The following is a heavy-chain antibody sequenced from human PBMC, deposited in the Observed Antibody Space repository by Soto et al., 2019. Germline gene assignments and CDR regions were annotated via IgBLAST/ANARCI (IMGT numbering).Heavy chain of an antibody. CDR3: ARVVIPVTGKTNYFDP. D-gene: IGHD6-19*01. Sequence: SETLSLTCTVSGGSISSRDYFWGWIRQPPGKGLEWIGTIYYSGSTYYNPSLKSRVTISVDTSKNQFSLKLSSVTAADTAVYYCARVVIPVTGKTNYFDPWGQGTLVTVSS. J-gene: IGHJ5*02. V-gene: IGHV4-39*01. CDR1: GGSISSRDYF. CDR2: IYYSGST.